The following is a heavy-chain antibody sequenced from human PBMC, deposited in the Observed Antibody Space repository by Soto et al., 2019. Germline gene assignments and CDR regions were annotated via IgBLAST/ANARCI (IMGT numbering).Heavy chain of an antibody. J-gene: IGHJ1*01. V-gene: IGHV1-46*01. CDR3: AREENCRGGTCYSEYFHH. CDR1: GYIFIAYS. Sequence: EASVKVSCKTSGYIFIAYSMHWVRQAPGQGLEWMGVVNPSGGSAHYAQSFEGRVTLTRDTSTGTFYMELSSLRSEDTAVYYCAREENCRGGTCYSEYFHHWGQGTLVTVSS. D-gene: IGHD2-15*01. CDR2: VNPSGGSA.